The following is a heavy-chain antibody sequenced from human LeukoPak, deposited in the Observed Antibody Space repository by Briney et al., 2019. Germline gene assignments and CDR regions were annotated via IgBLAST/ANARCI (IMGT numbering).Heavy chain of an antibody. Sequence: GGSLRLSCAASGFTFSSDWMHWVRQAPGKGLVWVSRINSDVSSTSYAHSVKGRFTISRDNAKNTVYLQMNRLRAEVTAVYYCARERLQQLVPYNWLDPWGQETLVTVSS. J-gene: IGHJ5*02. CDR3: ARERLQQLVPYNWLDP. CDR2: INSDVSST. CDR1: GFTFSSDW. V-gene: IGHV3-74*01. D-gene: IGHD6-13*01.